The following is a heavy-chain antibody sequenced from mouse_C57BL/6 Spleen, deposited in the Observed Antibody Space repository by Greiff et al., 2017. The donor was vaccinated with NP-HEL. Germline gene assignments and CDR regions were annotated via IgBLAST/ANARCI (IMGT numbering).Heavy chain of an antibody. J-gene: IGHJ4*01. CDR2: FHPYNDDT. D-gene: IGHD1-1*01. Sequence: VKLQESGAELVKPGASVKMSCKASGYTFTTYPIEWMKQNHGKSLEWIGNFHPYNDDTKYNEKFKGKATLTVEKSSSTVYLELSRLTSDDSAVYYCATDGSSLYAMDYWGQGTSVTVSS. CDR1: GYTFTTYP. CDR3: ATDGSSLYAMDY. V-gene: IGHV1-47*01.